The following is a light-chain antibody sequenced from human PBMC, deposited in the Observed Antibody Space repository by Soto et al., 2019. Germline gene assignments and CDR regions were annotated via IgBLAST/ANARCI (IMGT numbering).Light chain of an antibody. CDR2: GNN. CDR1: SSNIGRNS. Sequence: QSVLTQAPSLSGTPGQRVTITYSGSSSNIGRNSVNGCQHLPGTAPKLLTHGNNHRPSGVPDRFSGSKSGTSASLAIRGLQTEDEADYCCAAWDDSLNEYVFGDGTKVTVL. J-gene: IGLJ1*01. CDR3: AAWDDSLNEYV. V-gene: IGLV1-44*01.